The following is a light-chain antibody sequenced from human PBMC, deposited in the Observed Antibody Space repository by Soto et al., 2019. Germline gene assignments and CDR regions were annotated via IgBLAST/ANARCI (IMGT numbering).Light chain of an antibody. Sequence: EIVLPQSPGTLSLSPGERATLSCRASQSVIRYLAWYQQRPGQAPRLLIYDVSIRATGVPARFSGTGSETDFTLNISGLQSEDSAVYFCQQYNNWPFSFGQGTRLRL. V-gene: IGKV3-15*01. J-gene: IGKJ5*01. CDR2: DVS. CDR1: QSVIRY. CDR3: QQYNNWPFS.